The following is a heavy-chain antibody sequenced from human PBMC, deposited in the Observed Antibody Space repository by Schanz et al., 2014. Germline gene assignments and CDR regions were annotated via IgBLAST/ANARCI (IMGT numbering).Heavy chain of an antibody. D-gene: IGHD3-10*01. J-gene: IGHJ3*02. V-gene: IGHV3-33*08. CDR3: ARDQYYFGSGNPFDI. Sequence: QVQLVESGGGLVKPGGSLRLSCAASGLTFSDYYMSWIRQAPGKGLEWLAVIWFDGTNKYNADSVKGRFTISRDTSKNTLYLLLNSLRAEDTAVYYCARDQYYFGSGNPFDIWGQGTMVTVSS. CDR1: GLTFSDYY. CDR2: IWFDGTNK.